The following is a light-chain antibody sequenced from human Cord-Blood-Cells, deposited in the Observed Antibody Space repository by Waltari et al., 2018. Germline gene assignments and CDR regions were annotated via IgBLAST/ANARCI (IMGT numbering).Light chain of an antibody. Sequence: QSALTQPASVSGSPGQSITISCTGTSSDVGSYNLVSWYQQHPGKAPNLMIYEGSKRPSGFSNRCSGSKSGNTASLTIAGLQAEDEADYYCCSYAGSSTFVVFGGGTKLTVL. J-gene: IGLJ2*01. CDR1: SSDVGSYNL. CDR3: CSYAGSSTFVV. V-gene: IGLV2-23*03. CDR2: EGS.